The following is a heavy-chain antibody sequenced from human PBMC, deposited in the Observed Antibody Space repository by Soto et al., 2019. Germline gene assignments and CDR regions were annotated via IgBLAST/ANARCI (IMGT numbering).Heavy chain of an antibody. V-gene: IGHV3-23*01. CDR1: GFTFSSYA. Sequence: GGSLRLSCAASGFTFSSYAMSWVRQAPGKGLEWVSAISGSGGNTYYADSVKGRFTISRDNSKNTLYLQMNSLRAEDTAVYYCAKDGRRWLQLPRDAFDIWGQGTMVTVSS. CDR3: AKDGRRWLQLPRDAFDI. CDR2: ISGSGGNT. J-gene: IGHJ3*02. D-gene: IGHD5-12*01.